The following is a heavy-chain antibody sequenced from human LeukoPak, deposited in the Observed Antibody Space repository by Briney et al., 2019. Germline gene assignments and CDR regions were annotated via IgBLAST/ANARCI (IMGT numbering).Heavy chain of an antibody. CDR3: ARDPEGYGGYVSYFDY. Sequence: GGSLRLSCAASGFTFSSYWMSWVRQAPGKGLEWVANIKQDGSEKYHVDSVKGRFTISRDNAKNSLYLQMNSLRAEDTAVYYCARDPEGYGGYVSYFDYWGQGTLVTVSS. J-gene: IGHJ4*02. CDR1: GFTFSSYW. D-gene: IGHD5-12*01. CDR2: IKQDGSEK. V-gene: IGHV3-7*01.